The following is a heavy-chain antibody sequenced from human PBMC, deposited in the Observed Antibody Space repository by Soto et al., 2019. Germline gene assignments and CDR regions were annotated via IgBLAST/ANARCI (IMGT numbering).Heavy chain of an antibody. CDR1: GFAFGNYP. D-gene: IGHD3-10*01. Sequence: EAQLLQSGGGLVPPGGSLRLSCVASGFAFGNYPMAWVRQTPGKGLEWISTISGSGGMTDYEDSVRGRFTVSIDHSKDTVQLQRNSLRADDTAVYYCATDRTMARGIRAFDSWGQGTTVSISS. CDR2: ISGSGGMT. CDR3: ATDRTMARGIRAFDS. V-gene: IGHV3-23*01. J-gene: IGHJ3*02.